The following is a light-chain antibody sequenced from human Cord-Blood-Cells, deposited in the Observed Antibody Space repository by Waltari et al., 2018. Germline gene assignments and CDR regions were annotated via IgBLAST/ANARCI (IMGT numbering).Light chain of an antibody. V-gene: IGKV3-15*01. CDR1: QSVSSN. CDR2: GAS. J-gene: IGKJ1*01. Sequence: EIVMMQSPATLSVSPGERATLSCRASQSVSSNLAWYQQKPGQAPRLLIYGASTRATGITARFSGSGSGTEFTLTISSLQSEDFAVYYCQQYNNWPPRTFGQGTKVEIK. CDR3: QQYNNWPPRT.